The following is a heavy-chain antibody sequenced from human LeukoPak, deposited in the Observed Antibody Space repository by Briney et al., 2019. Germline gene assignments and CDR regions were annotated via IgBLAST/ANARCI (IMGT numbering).Heavy chain of an antibody. D-gene: IGHD1-26*01. CDR1: GFTFSSYA. CDR2: ISGSGGST. J-gene: IGHJ4*02. V-gene: IGHV3-23*01. CDR3: AKRGVGSGSYPTYYFDY. Sequence: GGSLRLSCAASGFTFSSYAMSWVRQAPGKGLEWVSAISGSGGSTYYADSVKGRFTISRDNSKNTLYLQMNSLRAEDTAVYYCAKRGVGSGSYPTYYFDYWGQGTLVTVFS.